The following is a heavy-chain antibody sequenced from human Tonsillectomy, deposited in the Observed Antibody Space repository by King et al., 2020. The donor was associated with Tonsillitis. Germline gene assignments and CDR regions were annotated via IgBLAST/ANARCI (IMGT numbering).Heavy chain of an antibody. CDR1: GFTFSSSS. CDR2: ISYDGSNK. Sequence: VQLVESGGGVVQPGRSLRLSCAASGFTFSSSSMHWVRQAPGKGLEWVAVISYDGSNKYYADSVKGRFTISRDNSKNTLYLQMNSLRAEDTAVYFCARDWGTFTVAGNYFDYWGQGTLVTVSS. V-gene: IGHV3-30*04. CDR3: ARDWGTFTVAGNYFDY. D-gene: IGHD6-19*01. J-gene: IGHJ4*02.